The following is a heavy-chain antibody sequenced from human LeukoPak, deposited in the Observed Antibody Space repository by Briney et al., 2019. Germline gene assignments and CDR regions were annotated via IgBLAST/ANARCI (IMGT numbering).Heavy chain of an antibody. CDR2: ISYIGST. Sequence: SETLSLTCTVSGGSFSSHYWSWIRQPPGKGLEWIGYISYIGSTNYNPSLKSRVTMSVDTSNNQSSLKLSSVTAADAAVYFCAGDPTTVTKGLEIWGQGTMVTVSS. J-gene: IGHJ3*02. D-gene: IGHD4-17*01. CDR1: GGSFSSHY. CDR3: AGDPTTVTKGLEI. V-gene: IGHV4-59*11.